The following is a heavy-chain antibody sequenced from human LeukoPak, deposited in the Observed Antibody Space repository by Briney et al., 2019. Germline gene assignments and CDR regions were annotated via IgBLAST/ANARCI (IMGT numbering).Heavy chain of an antibody. D-gene: IGHD3-16*01. V-gene: IGHV4-59*01. Sequence: PSETLSLTCTVSGGSISSYYWSWLRQPPGKGLEWIGYIYYSGGTNYNPSLKSRVTISVDTSKNQFSLKLSSVTAADTAVYYCARLQIEDYVWGSPMNANWFDPWGQGTLVTVSS. CDR3: ARLQIEDYVWGSPMNANWFDP. CDR2: IYYSGGT. CDR1: GGSISSYY. J-gene: IGHJ5*02.